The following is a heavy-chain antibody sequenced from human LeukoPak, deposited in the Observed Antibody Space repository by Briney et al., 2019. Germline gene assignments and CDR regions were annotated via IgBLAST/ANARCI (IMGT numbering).Heavy chain of an antibody. Sequence: GGSLRLSCAASGFTVSSNYMSWVRQAPGKGLEWVSVIYSGGSTYYADFVKGRFTISRDNSKNTLYLQMNSLRAEDTAVYYCARSEYSSSSLDYWGQGTLVTVSS. D-gene: IGHD6-6*01. CDR3: ARSEYSSSSLDY. V-gene: IGHV3-53*01. CDR1: GFTVSSNY. J-gene: IGHJ4*02. CDR2: IYSGGST.